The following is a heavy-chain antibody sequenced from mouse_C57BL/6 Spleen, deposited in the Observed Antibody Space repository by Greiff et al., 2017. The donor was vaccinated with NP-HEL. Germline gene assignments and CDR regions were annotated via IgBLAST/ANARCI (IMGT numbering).Heavy chain of an antibody. CDR3: ARENGNYGYFDV. V-gene: IGHV3-1*01. D-gene: IGHD2-1*01. CDR2: ISYSGST. CDR1: GYSITSGYD. J-gene: IGHJ1*03. Sequence: EVQLVESGPGMVKPSQSLSLTCTVTGYSITSGYDWHWIRHFPGNKLEWMGYISYSGSTNYNPSLKSRISITHDTSKNHFFLKLNSVTTEDTATYYCARENGNYGYFDVWGTGTTVTVSS.